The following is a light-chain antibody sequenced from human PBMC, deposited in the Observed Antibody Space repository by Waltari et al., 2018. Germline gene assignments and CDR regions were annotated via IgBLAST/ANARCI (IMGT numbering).Light chain of an antibody. Sequence: SYDLTQPLSVSVALGQTARITCGGNNVGDTTFHWYHQRPGQAPCLVSYREFSRPSGIPERLSASNSGNTATLTISGAQAGDEGDYFCQVWDSNNVVFGGGTKLTVL. V-gene: IGLV3-9*01. CDR3: QVWDSNNVV. CDR2: REF. J-gene: IGLJ3*02. CDR1: NVGDTT.